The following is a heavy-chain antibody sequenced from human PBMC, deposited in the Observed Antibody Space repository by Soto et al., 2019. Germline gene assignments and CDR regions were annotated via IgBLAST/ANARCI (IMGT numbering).Heavy chain of an antibody. D-gene: IGHD2-2*01. V-gene: IGHV1-3*01. CDR1: GYTFTSYA. J-gene: IGHJ4*02. Sequence: ASVKVSCKASGYTFTSYAMHWVRQAPGQRLEWMGWINAGNGNTKYSQKFQGRVTITRDTSASTAYMELSSLRSEDTAVYYCARVYCSSTSCYDGGSYFDYWGQGTLVTVSS. CDR2: INAGNGNT. CDR3: ARVYCSSTSCYDGGSYFDY.